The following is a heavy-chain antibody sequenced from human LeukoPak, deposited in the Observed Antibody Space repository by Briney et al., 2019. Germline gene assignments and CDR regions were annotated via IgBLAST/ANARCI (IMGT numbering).Heavy chain of an antibody. CDR2: ISPYNGDG. J-gene: IGHJ4*02. D-gene: IGHD2-15*01. CDR3: ARDLVRPSCATDRCYTLAF. Sequence: ASAKVSCKTFGYSFANYGISWVRQAPGQGLEWMAWISPYNGDGIAAQRFQGRLSMTTDPSTSTAYMELRSLGSDDTAVYYCARDLVRPSCATDRCYTLAFWGQGTQITVSS. CDR1: GYSFANYG. V-gene: IGHV1-18*01.